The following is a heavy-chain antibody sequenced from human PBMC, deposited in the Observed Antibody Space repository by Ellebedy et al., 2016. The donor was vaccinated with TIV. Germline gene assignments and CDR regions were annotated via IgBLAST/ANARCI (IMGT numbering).Heavy chain of an antibody. J-gene: IGHJ6*02. V-gene: IGHV3-30*02. D-gene: IGHD7-27*01. CDR3: AKDLGFAMDV. Sequence: GESLKISCAASGFIFNNYNLHWVRQAPGKGLEWVAIAHNDETYNFYADSVNGRFTVSRDNSRNTAYLQMHSLRVEDTAVYYCAKDLGFAMDVWGQGTTVTVSS. CDR2: AHNDETYN. CDR1: GFIFNNYN.